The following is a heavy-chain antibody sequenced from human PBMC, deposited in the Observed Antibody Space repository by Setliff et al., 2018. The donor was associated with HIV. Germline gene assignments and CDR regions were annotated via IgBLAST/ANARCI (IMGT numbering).Heavy chain of an antibody. CDR3: ARDCYDSSGYIFFPGLPDY. CDR2: INPNNGGT. V-gene: IGHV1-2*02. D-gene: IGHD3-22*01. Sequence: ASVKVSCKASGYTFTGYYMHWVRQAPGQGLEWVGWINPNNGGTNYAQKFQGRVTMTRDTSISTAYMELSRLRSDDTAVYYCARDCYDSSGYIFFPGLPDYWGQGTLVTVSS. J-gene: IGHJ4*02. CDR1: GYTFTGYY.